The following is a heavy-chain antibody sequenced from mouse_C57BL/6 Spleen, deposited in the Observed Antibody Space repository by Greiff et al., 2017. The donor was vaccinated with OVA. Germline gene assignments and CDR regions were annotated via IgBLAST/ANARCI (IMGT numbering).Heavy chain of an antibody. V-gene: IGHV5-4*01. D-gene: IGHD2-3*01. J-gene: IGHJ4*01. CDR2: ISDGGSYT. CDR3: ARGGDGYSFMDY. Sequence: VQLQQSGGGLVKPGGSLKLSCAASGFTFSSYALSWVRQTPEKRLEWVATISDGGSYTYYPDNVKGRFTISRDNAKNNLYLQMSHLKSEDTAMYYCARGGDGYSFMDYWGQGTSVTVSS. CDR1: GFTFSSYA.